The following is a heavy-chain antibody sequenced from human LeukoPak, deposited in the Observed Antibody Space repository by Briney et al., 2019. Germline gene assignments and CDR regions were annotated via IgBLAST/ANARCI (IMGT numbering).Heavy chain of an antibody. CDR2: INPDGSTT. V-gene: IGHV3-74*01. J-gene: IGHJ5*02. Sequence: PGESLTLSCAASGFTFSNYCMHWVRQDPGKGLVWVSFINPDGSTTNYANSVKGRFTISRDNSKNTLYLQMNSLRAEDTAVYYCANLDYFGSGGHYNERDLNWVDPWGQGTLVTVSS. CDR3: ANLDYFGSGGHYNERDLNWVDP. CDR1: GFTFSNYC. D-gene: IGHD3-10*01.